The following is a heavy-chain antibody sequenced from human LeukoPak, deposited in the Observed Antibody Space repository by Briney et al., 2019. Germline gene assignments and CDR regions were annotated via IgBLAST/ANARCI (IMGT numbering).Heavy chain of an antibody. J-gene: IGHJ5*02. V-gene: IGHV1-3*01. CDR1: GYTFTSYA. CDR2: INAGNGNT. Sequence: ASVKVSCKASGYTFTSYAMHWVRQAPGQRLEWMGWINAGNGNTKYSQKFQGRVTITRDTSASTAYMELNSLRAEDTAVYYCARDRAVAGKGKWFDPWGQGTLVTVSS. D-gene: IGHD6-19*01. CDR3: ARDRAVAGKGKWFDP.